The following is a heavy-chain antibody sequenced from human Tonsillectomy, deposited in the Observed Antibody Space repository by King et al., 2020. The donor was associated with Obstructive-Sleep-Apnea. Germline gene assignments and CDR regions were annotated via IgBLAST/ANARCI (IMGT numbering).Heavy chain of an antibody. CDR1: GGSISSYY. J-gene: IGHJ4*02. Sequence: VQLQESGPGLVKPSETLSLTCTVSGGSISSYYWSWIRKPPGKGLEWIGYIYYSGSTNYNPSLKSRVTISVDTSKNQFSLKLSSVTAAVTAVYYCARLGRWLQIDYWGQGTLVTVSS. CDR2: IYYSGST. D-gene: IGHD5-24*01. CDR3: ARLGRWLQIDY. V-gene: IGHV4-59*08.